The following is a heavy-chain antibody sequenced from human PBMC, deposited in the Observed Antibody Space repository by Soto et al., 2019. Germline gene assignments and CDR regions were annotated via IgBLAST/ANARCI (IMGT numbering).Heavy chain of an antibody. J-gene: IGHJ3*02. V-gene: IGHV1-46*03. CDR3: SRESRVFDI. Sequence: EASVKASSKASGYSSTSYYVHWVRQAPGQGLEWMGVINPSGATTTYAQKFQGRVTMTRDTSTSTVYMELSSLRSEDTALYYCSRESRVFDIWGQGTMVTVSS. CDR1: GYSSTSYY. CDR2: INPSGATT.